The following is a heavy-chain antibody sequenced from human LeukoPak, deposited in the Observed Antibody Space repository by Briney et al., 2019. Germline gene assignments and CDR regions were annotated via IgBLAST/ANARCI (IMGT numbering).Heavy chain of an antibody. J-gene: IGHJ3*02. CDR2: IYYSGST. D-gene: IGHD1-1*01. Sequence: SWIRQPPGKGLEWIGYIYYSGSTYYNPSLKSRVTISVDTSKNQFSLKLSSVTAADTAVYYCARDLHPMEDAFDIWGQGTMVTVSS. CDR3: ARDLHPMEDAFDI. V-gene: IGHV4-30-4*08.